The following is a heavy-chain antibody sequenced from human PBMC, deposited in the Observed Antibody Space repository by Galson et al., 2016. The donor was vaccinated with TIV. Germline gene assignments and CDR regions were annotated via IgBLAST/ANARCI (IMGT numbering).Heavy chain of an antibody. Sequence: SLRLSCAVSGFTVSNNYINWVRQAPGKGLEWVSVIYSDGSTYYADSVKGRFTVSRDNSKNTLYLEMSSLRPEDTAVYYCAKEGDYSEGSGYLLGLDHWGQGTLVTVSS. D-gene: IGHD3-22*01. CDR3: AKEGDYSEGSGYLLGLDH. J-gene: IGHJ4*02. V-gene: IGHV3-66*01. CDR1: GFTVSNNY. CDR2: IYSDGST.